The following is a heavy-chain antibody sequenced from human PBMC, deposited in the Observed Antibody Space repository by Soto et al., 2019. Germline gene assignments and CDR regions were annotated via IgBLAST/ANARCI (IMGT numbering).Heavy chain of an antibody. CDR2: INAGNGNT. CDR3: ASSYYYDSSGYSSLYYYYGMDV. V-gene: IGHV1-3*01. CDR1: GYTFTSYA. D-gene: IGHD3-22*01. J-gene: IGHJ6*02. Sequence: ASVKVSCKASGYTFTSYAMHWVRQAPGQKLEWMGWINAGNGNTKYSQMFQGRVTITRDTSASTAYMELSSLRSEDTAVYYCASSYYYDSSGYSSLYYYYGMDVWGQGTTVTVSS.